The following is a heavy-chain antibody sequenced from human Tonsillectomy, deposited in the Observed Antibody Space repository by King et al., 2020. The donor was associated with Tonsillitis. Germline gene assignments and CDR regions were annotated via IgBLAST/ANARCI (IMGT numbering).Heavy chain of an antibody. CDR3: AKTRHSSSSPRNLPLQNWFDP. J-gene: IGHJ5*02. CDR2: ISGSGGST. CDR1: GFTFSSYA. V-gene: IGHV3-23*04. Sequence: DVQLVESGGGLVQPGGSLRLSCAASGFTFSSYAMSWVRQAPGKGLEWVSAISGSGGSTYYADSVKGRFTISRDNSKNTLYLQMNSLRAEDTAVYYCAKTRHSSSSPRNLPLQNWFDPWGQGTLVTVSS. D-gene: IGHD6-6*01.